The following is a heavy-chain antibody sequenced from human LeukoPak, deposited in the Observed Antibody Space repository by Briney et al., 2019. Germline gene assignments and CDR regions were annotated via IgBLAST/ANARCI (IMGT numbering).Heavy chain of an antibody. CDR1: GGSIRSYY. J-gene: IGHJ2*01. CDR3: ARVYYSSSYDYWYFDL. Sequence: SSETLSLTCTVSGGSIRSYYWSWIRQPPGKGLEWIGYIYYSGSTNYNPSLKSRVTISVDTSKNQFSLKLSSVTAADTAVYYCARVYYSSSYDYWYFDLWGRGTLVTVSS. V-gene: IGHV4-59*01. D-gene: IGHD6-13*01. CDR2: IYYSGST.